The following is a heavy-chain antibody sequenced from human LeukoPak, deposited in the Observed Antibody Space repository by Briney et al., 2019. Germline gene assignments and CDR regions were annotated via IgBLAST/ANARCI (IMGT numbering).Heavy chain of an antibody. CDR1: GDSFIGYF. D-gene: IGHD3-22*01. J-gene: IGHJ4*02. CDR3: ARTSGFFDSSGFYQQNPYYFQY. Sequence: PSETLSLTCAASGDSFIGYFWTWIRQAPGKGLEWIGDVNHSGRTNYNPSLQRRVSLSVDTSKNQFSLNVTSVTGADTAVYYCARTSGFFDSSGFYQQNPYYFQYWGQGVLVTVSS. CDR2: VNHSGRT. V-gene: IGHV4-34*01.